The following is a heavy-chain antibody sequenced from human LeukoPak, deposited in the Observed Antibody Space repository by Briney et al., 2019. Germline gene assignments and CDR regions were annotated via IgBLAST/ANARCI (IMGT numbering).Heavy chain of an antibody. CDR1: GYTLTNYG. D-gene: IGHD3-16*01. Sequence: ASVKVSCKASGYTLTNYGISWVRQAPGQGLDWMGGISSYSGDTNYAQRFQGRVTMTTDTSTSTAYMELSRLRSDDTAVYYCARVRYRLAETYIDYWGQGTLVTVSS. CDR3: ARVRYRLAETYIDY. V-gene: IGHV1-18*01. J-gene: IGHJ4*02. CDR2: ISSYSGDT.